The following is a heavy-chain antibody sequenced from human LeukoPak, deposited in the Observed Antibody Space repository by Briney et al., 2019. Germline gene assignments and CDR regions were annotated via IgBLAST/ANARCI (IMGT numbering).Heavy chain of an antibody. CDR3: ARHATVRGVTIYYFDY. V-gene: IGHV4-59*08. CDR1: GGSISSYY. D-gene: IGHD3-10*01. CDR2: IYYSGST. J-gene: IGHJ4*02. Sequence: SETLSLTCTVSGGSISSYYWSWIRQPPGKGLEWIGYIYYSGSTNYNPSLKSRVTMSVDTSKNQFSLKLSSVTAADTAVYYCARHATVRGVTIYYFDYWGQGTLVTVSS.